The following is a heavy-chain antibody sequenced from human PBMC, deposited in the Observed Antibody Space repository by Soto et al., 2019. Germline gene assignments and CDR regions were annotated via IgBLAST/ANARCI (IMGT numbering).Heavy chain of an antibody. V-gene: IGHV3-33*01. CDR3: ARDLDTALGYYYYYGMDV. Sequence: GGSLRLSCAASGFTLSTYGMHWVRQAPGKGLEWVADIWHDGSKKYYADSVKGRFTISRDNSKNMLYLQMDSLRAEDTAVYYCARDLDTALGYYYYYGMDVWGQGTTVTVSS. CDR2: IWHDGSKK. CDR1: GFTLSTYG. J-gene: IGHJ6*02. D-gene: IGHD5-18*01.